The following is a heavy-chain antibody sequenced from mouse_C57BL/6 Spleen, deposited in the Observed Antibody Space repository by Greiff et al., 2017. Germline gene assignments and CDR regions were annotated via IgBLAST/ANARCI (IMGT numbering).Heavy chain of an antibody. Sequence: QVQLKQPGAELVKPGASVKLSCKASGYTFTSYWMHWVKQRPGQGLEWIGMIHPNSGRTNYNEKFKSKATLTVDKSSSTAYMQLSSLTSEDSAVYYCARVDYDFAYWGQGTLVTVSA. CDR1: GYTFTSYW. J-gene: IGHJ3*01. CDR2: IHPNSGRT. V-gene: IGHV1-64*01. D-gene: IGHD2-4*01. CDR3: ARVDYDFAY.